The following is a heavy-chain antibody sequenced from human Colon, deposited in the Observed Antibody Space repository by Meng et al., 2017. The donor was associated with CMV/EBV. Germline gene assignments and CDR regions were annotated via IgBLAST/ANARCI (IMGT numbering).Heavy chain of an antibody. CDR3: ERVGGWIGSSSIFGWFDP. CDR1: GYTLTDYD. J-gene: IGHJ5*02. CDR2: INSNTGAT. V-gene: IGHV1-2*02. Sequence: QGQQGRSGAEVNIPGAAVKVSCKGSGYTLTDYDIHWVRQAPGQGLEWMGLINSNTGATKYAQKFQNRITMTRDTSINTVYMQLSGLRSDDTAVYYCERVGGWIGSSSIFGWFDPWGQGTLVTVSS. D-gene: IGHD6-6*01.